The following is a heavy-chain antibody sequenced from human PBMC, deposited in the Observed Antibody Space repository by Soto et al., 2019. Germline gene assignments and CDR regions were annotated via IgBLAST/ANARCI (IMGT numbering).Heavy chain of an antibody. D-gene: IGHD3-3*01. CDR3: ARGVLRFLQWFVP. CDR1: GASVNSENYY. CDR2: VYYSGST. Sequence: SETLSLTCTVSGASVNSENYYWSWIRQPPGKGLEWIGYVYYSGSTNYNPSLKSLATISLDTYKNQFSLKMTSMTSADTAFSYCARGVLRFLQWFVPWGQGTLVTVSS. J-gene: IGHJ5*02. V-gene: IGHV4-61*01.